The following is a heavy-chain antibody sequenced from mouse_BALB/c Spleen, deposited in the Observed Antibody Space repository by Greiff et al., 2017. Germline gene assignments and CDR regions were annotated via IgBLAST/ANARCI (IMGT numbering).Heavy chain of an antibody. CDR1: GFAFTSYW. Sequence: DVLLVESGAGLVQPGGSLKLSCAASGFAFTSYWMSWVRQAPGKGLEWIGEINPDSSTINYTPSLKDKFIISRDNAKNTLYLQMSKVRSEDTALYYCARRAVVASDAMDYWGQGTSVTVSS. V-gene: IGHV4-1*02. CDR3: ARRAVVASDAMDY. J-gene: IGHJ4*01. CDR2: INPDSSTI. D-gene: IGHD1-1*01.